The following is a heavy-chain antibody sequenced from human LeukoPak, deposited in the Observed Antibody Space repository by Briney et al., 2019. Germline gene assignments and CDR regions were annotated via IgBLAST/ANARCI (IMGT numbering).Heavy chain of an antibody. CDR3: ARSGYNNWFDP. V-gene: IGHV4-4*07. Sequence: SETLSLTCTVSGGSISGYFWSWIRQPAGKGLEWIGRIYTSGSTYYNPSLKSRLTTSVDTDTSKSQFSLKLSSVTAADTAVYYCARSGYNNWFDPWGQGTLVTVSS. CDR2: IYTSGST. CDR1: GGSISGYF. J-gene: IGHJ5*02. D-gene: IGHD5-24*01.